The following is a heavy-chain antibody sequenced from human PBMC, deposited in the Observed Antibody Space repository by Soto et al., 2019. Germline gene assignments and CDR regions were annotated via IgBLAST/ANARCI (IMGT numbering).Heavy chain of an antibody. J-gene: IGHJ4*02. D-gene: IGHD3-22*01. CDR2: INPSGGTT. Sequence: ASVKVSCKASGYTFTSYYIHWVRQAPGQGLEWMGIINPSGGTTTYAQNFQGRVTMTRDTSTSTAYMELSSLRSEDTAVYYCARGTYYYDSSGYLVSGYWGQGTLRSPSPQ. CDR3: ARGTYYYDSSGYLVSGY. CDR1: GYTFTSYY. V-gene: IGHV1-46*01.